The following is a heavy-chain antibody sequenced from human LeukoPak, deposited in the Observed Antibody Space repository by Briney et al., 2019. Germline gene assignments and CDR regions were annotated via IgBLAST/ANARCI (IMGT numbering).Heavy chain of an antibody. V-gene: IGHV4-59*01. Sequence: SETLSLTCTVSGGSISSYYWSWIRQPPGKGLEWIGYIYYSGSTNYNPSLKSRVTISVDTSKNQFSLKLSSVTAADTAGYYCARGWEDSGYDLGRSYYRMEVWGQGTTVTVSS. CDR2: IYYSGST. CDR1: GGSISSYY. CDR3: ARGWEDSGYDLGRSYYRMEV. J-gene: IGHJ6*02. D-gene: IGHD5-12*01.